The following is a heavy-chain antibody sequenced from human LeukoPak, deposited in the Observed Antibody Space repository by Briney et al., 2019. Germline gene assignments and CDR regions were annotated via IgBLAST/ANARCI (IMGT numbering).Heavy chain of an antibody. D-gene: IGHD3-22*01. CDR2: INHSGST. V-gene: IGHV4-34*10. J-gene: IGHJ4*02. Sequence: SETLSLTCAVYGGSFSGYYWSWIRQPPGKGLEWIGEINHSGSTNYNPPLKSRVTMSVDTSRNQFFLRLSSVTAADTAVYYCARFSEYYHSSVHYLDYWGQGTLVSVSS. CDR3: ARFSEYYHSSVHYLDY. CDR1: GGSFSGYY.